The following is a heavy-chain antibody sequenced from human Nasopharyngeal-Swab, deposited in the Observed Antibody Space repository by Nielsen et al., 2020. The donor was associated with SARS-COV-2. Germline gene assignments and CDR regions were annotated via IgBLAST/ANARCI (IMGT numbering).Heavy chain of an antibody. CDR1: GGSISSDNYF. V-gene: IGHV4-39*01. CDR3: ASYYVGVDGQKRFDD. Sequence: SETLSLTCTVSGGSISSDNYFWSWIRQPPVTGLEWIGNIDYRRRTFYNPSLKSRVSISVDMSKNQFSLNLHSVTAADTGVYYCASYYVGVDGQKRFDDWGQGTLVTVSS. J-gene: IGHJ4*02. CDR2: IDYRRRT. D-gene: IGHD1-26*01.